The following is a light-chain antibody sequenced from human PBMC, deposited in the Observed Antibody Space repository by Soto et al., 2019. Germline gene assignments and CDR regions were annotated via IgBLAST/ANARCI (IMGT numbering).Light chain of an antibody. CDR3: QQRSTWPVT. J-gene: IGKJ5*01. Sequence: EILMTQSPATLSVSPGERATLSCRASQSVSSNLAWYQQKPGQAPRLLIYGASAWATGISPRFSGSGSGTDFTLTISSLEPEDFAVYFCQQRSTWPVTFGQGTRLEIK. CDR2: GAS. V-gene: IGKV3-11*01. CDR1: QSVSSN.